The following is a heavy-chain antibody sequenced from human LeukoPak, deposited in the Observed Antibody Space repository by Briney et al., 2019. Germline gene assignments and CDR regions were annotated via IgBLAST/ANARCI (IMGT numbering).Heavy chain of an antibody. Sequence: GGSLRLSCAASGFTFSSYDMHWVRQAPGKGLEWVAVISYDGSNKYYADSVKGRFTISRDNSKSTLYLQMNSLRAEDTAVYYCARDHYSNSGNWFDPWGQGTLVTVSS. CDR2: ISYDGSNK. V-gene: IGHV3-30*03. J-gene: IGHJ5*02. CDR3: ARDHYSNSGNWFDP. CDR1: GFTFSSYD. D-gene: IGHD4-11*01.